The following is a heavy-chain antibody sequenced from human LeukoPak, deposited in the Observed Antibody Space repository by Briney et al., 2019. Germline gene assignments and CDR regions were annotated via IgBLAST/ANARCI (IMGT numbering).Heavy chain of an antibody. D-gene: IGHD3-10*01. CDR1: GFPFSPYA. CDR3: ARDYGSGSYPRIYFDY. J-gene: IGHJ4*02. V-gene: IGHV3-30*04. Sequence: PGGSLRLSCAASGFPFSPYAMHWVRQAPDQGLEWVAVISYDGTNKYYADSVKGRFTISRDSSKNTLYLQMNSLRAEDTAVYFCARDYGSGSYPRIYFDYWGQGTLVTVSS. CDR2: ISYDGTNK.